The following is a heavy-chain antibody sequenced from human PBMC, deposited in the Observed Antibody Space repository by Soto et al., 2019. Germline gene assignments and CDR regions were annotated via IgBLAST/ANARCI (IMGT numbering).Heavy chain of an antibody. CDR2: INTNTGNP. CDR3: AVTNSSSCYLPETEEYYYYYYGRDV. D-gene: IGHD6-13*01. V-gene: IGHV7-4-1*01. CDR1: GYTFTSYA. J-gene: IGHJ6*02. Sequence: ASVKVSCKASGYTFTSYAMNWVRQAPGQGLEWMGWINTNTGNPTYAQGFTGRFVFSLDTSVSTAYLQICSLKAEDTAVYYCAVTNSSSCYLPETEEYYYYYYGRDVWGQGTTVTVSS.